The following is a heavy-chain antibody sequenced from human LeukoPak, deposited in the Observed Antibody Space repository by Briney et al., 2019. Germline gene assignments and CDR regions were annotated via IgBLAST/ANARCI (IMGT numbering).Heavy chain of an antibody. CDR1: GYTFTNYG. D-gene: IGHD5-24*01. J-gene: IGHJ2*01. Sequence: GASVKVFCKASGYTFTNYGISWVRQAPGQGLEWMGWISPYNGNADYTQKLQGRVTMTTDTSTTTAYMELRSLRSDDTAVYYCARGWLQPYWYFVLWGRGTLVTVSS. CDR3: ARGWLQPYWYFVL. V-gene: IGHV1-18*01. CDR2: ISPYNGNA.